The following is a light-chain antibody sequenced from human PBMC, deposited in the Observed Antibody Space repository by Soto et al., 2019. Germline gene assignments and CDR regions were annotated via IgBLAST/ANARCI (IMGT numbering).Light chain of an antibody. CDR2: DVT. J-gene: IGLJ1*01. V-gene: IGLV2-14*03. CDR3: SSYTISSAYV. Sequence: QSALTQPASVSGSPGQSITISCTGTSSDVGGYNYVSWYQQHPGKAPQLMIYDVTNRPSGISNRFSGSKSGNTASLTISGLQAEDEADYYCSSYTISSAYVFGPGTKVTVL. CDR1: SSDVGGYNY.